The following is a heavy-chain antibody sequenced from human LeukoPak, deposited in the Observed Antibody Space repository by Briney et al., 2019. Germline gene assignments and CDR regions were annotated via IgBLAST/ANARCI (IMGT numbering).Heavy chain of an antibody. Sequence: KPSETLSLTCTVSGGSISSYYWSWIRQPPGKGLEWIGYIYYSGSTNYNPSLKSRVTISVGTSKNQFSLKLSSVTAADTAVYYCARDKYYYDSSGYPPGGYYYYGMDVWGQGTTVTVSS. D-gene: IGHD3-22*01. CDR3: ARDKYYYDSSGYPPGGYYYYGMDV. J-gene: IGHJ6*02. CDR2: IYYSGST. CDR1: GGSISSYY. V-gene: IGHV4-59*01.